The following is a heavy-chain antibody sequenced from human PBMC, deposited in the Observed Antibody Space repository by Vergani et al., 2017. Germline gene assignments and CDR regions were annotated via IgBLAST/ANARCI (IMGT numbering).Heavy chain of an antibody. CDR3: ARHGGSGNFYHLFDS. V-gene: IGHV4-38-2*02. Sequence: QVQLQESGPGLVKPSETLSLTCTVSNYSISRGYFWGWIRRPPGKGLEWIASFHNTGMTYNNPSLKSRVTISVDTSKNLISLKLNSVTAADTALYYCARHGGSGNFYHLFDSGGQGNLVTGSS. CDR2: FHNTGMT. J-gene: IGHJ4*02. D-gene: IGHD3-10*01. CDR1: NYSISRGYF.